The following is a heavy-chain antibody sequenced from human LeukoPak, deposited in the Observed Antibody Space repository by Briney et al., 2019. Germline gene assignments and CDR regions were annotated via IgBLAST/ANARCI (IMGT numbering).Heavy chain of an antibody. V-gene: IGHV4-4*07. Sequence: PSETLSLTCTVSGGSISSYYWSWIRQPAGKGLEWIGRIYTSGSTNYNPSLKSRVTMSVDTSKNQFSLKLSSVTAADTAVCYCARAVHSSPATLYYFDYWGQGTLVTVSS. J-gene: IGHJ4*02. CDR3: ARAVHSSPATLYYFDY. CDR2: IYTSGST. D-gene: IGHD6-6*01. CDR1: GGSISSYY.